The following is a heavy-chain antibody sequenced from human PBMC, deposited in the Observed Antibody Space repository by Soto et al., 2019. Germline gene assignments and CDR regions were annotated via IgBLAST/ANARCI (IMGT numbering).Heavy chain of an antibody. CDR3: ARGRYGDY. V-gene: IGHV1-18*01. Sequence: QVHLVQSGAEVKKSGASVKVSCKGSGYDFTTYGITWGQQAPGQGLKWMAWVGAHNGNTDYAQKLQGRVTVTRDTSTSTAYMELRSLRSDDTAVYYCARGRYGDYWGQGALVTVSS. D-gene: IGHD1-1*01. J-gene: IGHJ4*02. CDR2: VGAHNGNT. CDR1: GYDFTTYG.